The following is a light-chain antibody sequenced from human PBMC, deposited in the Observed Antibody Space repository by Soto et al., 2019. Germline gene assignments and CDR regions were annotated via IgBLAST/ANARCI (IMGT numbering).Light chain of an antibody. V-gene: IGKV3-20*01. Sequence: EIVLTQSPGTLSLSPGERATLSCRASQSVSNDLAWYQQKPGQAPRVLIYGTSSRATGIPDRFSGSGSGTDFTLTISRLEPEDFAVYYCQQYTTSSWTFGQGTKVDIK. J-gene: IGKJ1*01. CDR2: GTS. CDR3: QQYTTSSWT. CDR1: QSVSND.